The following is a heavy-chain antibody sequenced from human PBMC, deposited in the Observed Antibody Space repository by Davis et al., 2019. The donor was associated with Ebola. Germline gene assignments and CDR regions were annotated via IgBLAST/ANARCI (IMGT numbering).Heavy chain of an antibody. CDR2: ISSSSSTI. V-gene: IGHV3-48*02. J-gene: IGHJ4*02. CDR1: GFTVNTNY. CDR3: ARDRGDLAIPFDY. Sequence: PGGSLRLSCAASGFTVNTNYMAWVRQAPGKGLEWVSYISSSSSTIYYADSVKGRFTISRDNAKNSLYLQMNSLRDEDTAVYYCARDRGDLAIPFDYWGQGTLVTVSS. D-gene: IGHD2-21*01.